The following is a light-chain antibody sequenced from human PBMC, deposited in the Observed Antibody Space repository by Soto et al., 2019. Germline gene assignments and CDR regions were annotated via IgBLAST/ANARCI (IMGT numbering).Light chain of an antibody. CDR2: DAS. CDR1: QSINNR. CDR3: QQFIDGWT. Sequence: IQMTQSPSTLSASIGDRVAITCRASQSINNRLAWYQQMPGKAPNLLIYDASTLESGVPSRFRGSGSETEFTLTIRGLQPDEFATYYCQQFIDGWTFGQGTKVELK. J-gene: IGKJ1*01. V-gene: IGKV1-5*01.